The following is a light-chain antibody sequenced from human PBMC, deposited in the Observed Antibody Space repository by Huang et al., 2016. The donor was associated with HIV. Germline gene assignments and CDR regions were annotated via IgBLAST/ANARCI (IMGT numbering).Light chain of an antibody. V-gene: IGKV1-33*01. CDR3: QQYDDLPIT. CDR1: QDINNY. CDR2: DAS. J-gene: IGKJ5*01. Sequence: DIQMTQSPSSLSVSVGDRVTITCQASQDINNYINCYQQKPGKAPRVLISDASYLETGGPSRFSGSGSGTHFTFTISSLQPEDIGTYYCQQYDDLPITFGQGTRLDMK.